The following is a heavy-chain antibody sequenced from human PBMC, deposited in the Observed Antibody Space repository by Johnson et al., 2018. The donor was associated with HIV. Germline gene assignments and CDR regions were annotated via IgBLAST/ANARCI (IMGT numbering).Heavy chain of an antibody. Sequence: VQLVESGGGVVQPGRSLRLSCAASGFTFSSYAMHWVRQAPGKGLEWVSGINWNGGSTGYADSVKGRFTISRDNSKNTLYLQMNSLRAEDTAVYYCAKERAYIRTFDIWGQGTLVTVSS. CDR1: GFTFSSYA. CDR2: INWNGGST. V-gene: IGHV3-NL1*01. CDR3: AKERAYIRTFDI. D-gene: IGHD5-18*01. J-gene: IGHJ3*02.